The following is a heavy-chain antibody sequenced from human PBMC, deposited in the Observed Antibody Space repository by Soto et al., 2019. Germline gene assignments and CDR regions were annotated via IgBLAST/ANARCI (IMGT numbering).Heavy chain of an antibody. CDR1: GGHFSSYA. V-gene: IGHV3-23*01. Sequence: GGSLRLSSAASGGHFSSYAMSWVRQAPGKGLEWISAISGSGGSTYYADSVKGRFTISRDNSKNTLYLQMNSLRAEDTAVYYCAKDSPLFGVVISFYFDYWGQGTLVTVSS. D-gene: IGHD3-3*01. CDR2: ISGSGGST. J-gene: IGHJ4*02. CDR3: AKDSPLFGVVISFYFDY.